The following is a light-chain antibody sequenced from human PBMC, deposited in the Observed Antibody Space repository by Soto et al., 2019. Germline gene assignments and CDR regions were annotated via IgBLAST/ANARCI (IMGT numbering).Light chain of an antibody. V-gene: IGLV2-14*01. CDR1: SSDVGGYNF. CDR3: CSYASSTSYV. Sequence: QSALTQPASVSGSPGQSITISCTGTSSDVGGYNFVSWYQQYPGKAPKLMIHDVTSRPSGVSNRFSGSKSGTTASLTISGLQAEDEPDYYCCSYASSTSYVFGTGTKVTVL. J-gene: IGLJ1*01. CDR2: DVT.